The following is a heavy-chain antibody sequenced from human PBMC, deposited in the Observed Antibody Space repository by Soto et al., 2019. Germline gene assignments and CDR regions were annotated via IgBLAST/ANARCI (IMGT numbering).Heavy chain of an antibody. CDR1: GFTFSSYS. J-gene: IGHJ3*02. V-gene: IGHV3-23*01. D-gene: IGHD5-12*01. CDR3: AKARGWLRLGGEAFDI. Sequence: PGGSLRLSCAASGFTFSSYSMNWVRQAPGKGLEWVSAISGSGDSTYYADSVKGRFTIPRDNSKNTLYLQMNSLRAEDTAVYYCAKARGWLRLGGEAFDIWGQGPMVTVSS. CDR2: ISGSGDST.